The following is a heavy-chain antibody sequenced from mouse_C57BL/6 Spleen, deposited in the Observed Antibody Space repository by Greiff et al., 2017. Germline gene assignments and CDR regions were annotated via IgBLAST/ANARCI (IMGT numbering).Heavy chain of an antibody. D-gene: IGHD2-1*01. CDR2: IRSKSSNYAT. Sequence: EVKVVESGGGLVQPKGSLKLSCAASGFTFNTSAMHWVRPAPGKGLEWVARIRSKSSNYATYYADSVKDRFTISRDDSQSMLYLQMNNLKTENTAMYYCVRDPPIYYGNYVWFAYWGQGTLVTVSA. CDR3: VRDPPIYYGNYVWFAY. V-gene: IGHV10-3*01. CDR1: GFTFNTSA. J-gene: IGHJ3*01.